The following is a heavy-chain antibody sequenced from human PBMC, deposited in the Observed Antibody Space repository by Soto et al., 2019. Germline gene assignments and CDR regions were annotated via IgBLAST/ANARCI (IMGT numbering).Heavy chain of an antibody. CDR1: GYTFTSYG. CDR2: ISAYNGNT. CDR3: ARHVANDYVWGPHRRGGMDL. D-gene: IGHD3-16*01. V-gene: IGHV1-18*01. Sequence: QVQLVQSGAEVKKPGASVKVSCKASGYTFTSYGISWVRQAPGQGLEWMGWISAYNGNTNYAQKLQGRVTMTTDTSTSTTYKVLRSMLTDDTTVNYCARHVANDYVWGPHRRGGMDLWSQGTTVTVSS. J-gene: IGHJ6*02.